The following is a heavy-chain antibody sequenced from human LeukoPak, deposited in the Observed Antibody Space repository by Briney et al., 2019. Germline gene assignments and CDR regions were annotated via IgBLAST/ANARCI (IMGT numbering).Heavy chain of an antibody. D-gene: IGHD4-11*01. CDR1: GYTFTSYG. Sequence: GASVKVSCKASGYTFTSYGISWVRQAPGQGLEWMGWISAYNVNTNDAQKLQGRVTMTTDTSTTTAYMELRSLRSDDTAVYYGARVPVSGPGARFDYWGQGTLVTGSS. J-gene: IGHJ4*02. CDR2: ISAYNVNT. V-gene: IGHV1-18*01. CDR3: ARVPVSGPGARFDY.